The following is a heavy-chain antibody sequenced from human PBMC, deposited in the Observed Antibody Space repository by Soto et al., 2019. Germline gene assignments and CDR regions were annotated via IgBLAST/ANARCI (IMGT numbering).Heavy chain of an antibody. CDR2: IKQDGSEK. Sequence: EVQLVESGGGLVQPGGSLRLSCAASGFTFSSYWMSWVRQAPWKGLEWVANIKQDGSEKYYVDSVKGRFTISRDNAKNSLYLQMNRLRAEDTAVYYCARGRGCSTGCHNFDYWGKGTLVTVSS. CDR1: GFTFSSYW. CDR3: ARGRGCSTGCHNFDY. D-gene: IGHD2-2*01. J-gene: IGHJ4*02. V-gene: IGHV3-7*01.